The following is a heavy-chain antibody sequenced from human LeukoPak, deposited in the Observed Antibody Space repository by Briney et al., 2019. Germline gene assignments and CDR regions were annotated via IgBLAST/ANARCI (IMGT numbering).Heavy chain of an antibody. J-gene: IGHJ4*02. CDR3: TMGRSEAAG. CDR2: IKSKTDGGTT. Sequence: GGSLRLSCAASGFTFTNAWMNWVRQAPGKGLEWVGRIKSKTDGGTTDYAALVKDRFTISRDDSKNTLYLQMDDLKIEDTAVYYCTMGRSEAAGWGQGTLVTVSS. D-gene: IGHD3-10*01. CDR1: GFTFTNAW. V-gene: IGHV3-15*01.